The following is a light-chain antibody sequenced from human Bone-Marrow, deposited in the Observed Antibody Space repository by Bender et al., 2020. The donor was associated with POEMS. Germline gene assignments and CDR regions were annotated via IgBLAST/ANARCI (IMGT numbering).Light chain of an antibody. CDR1: SSNIGTNP. CDR3: AAWEDSLNGWV. V-gene: IGLV1-44*01. J-gene: IGLJ3*02. Sequence: HSLRTQPPSASGTPGQRVPIPCSETSSNIGTNPVTCYHKLPGTAPKLLIYINNQRPSGVPDRFSGSKSGTSASLAISGLQSEDEADYYCAAWEDSLNGWVFGGGTKLTVL. CDR2: INN.